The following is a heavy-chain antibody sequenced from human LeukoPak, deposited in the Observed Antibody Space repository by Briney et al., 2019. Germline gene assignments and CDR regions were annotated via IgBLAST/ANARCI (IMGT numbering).Heavy chain of an antibody. D-gene: IGHD6-13*01. V-gene: IGHV3-15*01. J-gene: IGHJ4*02. CDR3: TTGLGVLSYSSSWNFDY. CDR2: IKSKTDGGTT. Sequence: GGSLRLSCAASGFTFSNAWMSWVRQAPGKGLEWVGRIKSKTDGGTTDYAAPVEGRFTISRDDSKNTLYLQMNSLKTEDTAVYYCTTGLGVLSYSSSWNFDYWGQGTLVTVSS. CDR1: GFTFSNAW.